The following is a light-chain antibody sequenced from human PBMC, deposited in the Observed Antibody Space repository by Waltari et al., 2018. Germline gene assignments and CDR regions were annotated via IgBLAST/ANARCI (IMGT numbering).Light chain of an antibody. V-gene: IGLV2-8*01. Sequence: QSALTQPPSASGSPGQSVTISCTGTSRAVGGYNYVSWYQQHPGQAPQLMLYEVSKRPSGVPDRFSGFKSGNTASLTVSGLQAEDEADYYCSSYAGSNNLVVFGGGTKLTVL. CDR2: EVS. J-gene: IGLJ2*01. CDR1: SRAVGGYNY. CDR3: SSYAGSNNLVV.